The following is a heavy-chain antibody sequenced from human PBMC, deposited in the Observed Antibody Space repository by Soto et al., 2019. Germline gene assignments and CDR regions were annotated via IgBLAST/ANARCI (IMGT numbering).Heavy chain of an antibody. V-gene: IGHV4-30-2*01. Sequence: PSETLSLTCAVSGGSISSGGYSWSWIRQPPGKGLEWIGYIYHSGSTYYNPSLKSRVTVSVDRSKNQFSLKLSSVTAADTAVYYCARGVGYDFWSGYSPRNYFDYWGQGTLVTVSS. CDR1: GGSISSGGYS. D-gene: IGHD3-3*01. CDR3: ARGVGYDFWSGYSPRNYFDY. J-gene: IGHJ4*02. CDR2: IYHSGST.